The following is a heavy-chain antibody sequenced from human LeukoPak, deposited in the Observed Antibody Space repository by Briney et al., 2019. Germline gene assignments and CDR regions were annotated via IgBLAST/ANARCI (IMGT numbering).Heavy chain of an antibody. Sequence: GGSLRLSCAASGFTFSSYAMSWVRQAPAKGLEWVSAISGSGGSTYYADSVKGRFTISRDNSKNTLYLQMNSLRAEDTPVYDYTTSVVRGVTDLTFYYWGQGTMVTVSS. CDR1: GFTFSSYA. J-gene: IGHJ4*03. V-gene: IGHV3-23*01. CDR2: ISGSGGST. D-gene: IGHD3-10*01. CDR3: TTSVVRGVTDLTFYY.